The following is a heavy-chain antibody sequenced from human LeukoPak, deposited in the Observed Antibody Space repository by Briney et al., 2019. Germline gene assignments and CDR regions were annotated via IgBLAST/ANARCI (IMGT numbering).Heavy chain of an antibody. J-gene: IGHJ3*02. Sequence: GGSLRLSCAASGFTFSSYSMNWVRQAQGKGLEWVSSMSSSSSYIYYADSVKGRFTISRDNAKNSLYLQMNSLRAEDTALYYCARGGLYWHIWGQGTMVTVSS. V-gene: IGHV3-21*01. D-gene: IGHD3-16*01. CDR2: MSSSSSYI. CDR3: ARGGLYWHI. CDR1: GFTFSSYS.